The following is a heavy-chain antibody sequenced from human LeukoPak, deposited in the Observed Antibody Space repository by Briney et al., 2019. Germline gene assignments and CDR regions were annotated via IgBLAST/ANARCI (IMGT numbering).Heavy chain of an antibody. Sequence: SETLSLTCTVSGYSISSGYYWGWIRQPPGKGLEWIGSIYHSGSTNYNPSLKSRVTISVDKSKNQFSLKLSSVTAADTAVYYCARVEMATITVWFDPWGQGTLVTVSS. CDR1: GYSISSGYY. D-gene: IGHD5-24*01. CDR2: IYHSGST. CDR3: ARVEMATITVWFDP. J-gene: IGHJ5*02. V-gene: IGHV4-38-2*02.